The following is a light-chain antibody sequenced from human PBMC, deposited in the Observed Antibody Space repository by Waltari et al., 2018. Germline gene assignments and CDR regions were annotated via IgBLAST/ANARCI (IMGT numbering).Light chain of an antibody. V-gene: IGLV3-27*01. CDR1: VVAKKY. CDR3: YSAADNNRLV. Sequence: SYELTQPSSVSVSPGQTARITCSGHVVAKKYARWFQQMPGQAPVLVIYKDTERPSGIPERFSGSTSGTTFTLTSGGAQVEDEADYYCYSAADNNRLVFGGGTKLTVL. J-gene: IGLJ2*01. CDR2: KDT.